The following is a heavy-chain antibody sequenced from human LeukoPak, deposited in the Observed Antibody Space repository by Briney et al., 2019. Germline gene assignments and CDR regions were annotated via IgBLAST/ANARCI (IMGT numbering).Heavy chain of an antibody. V-gene: IGHV4-39*07. CDR1: GGSISSSSYY. CDR3: ARDRCSSSWYGPTSNWFDP. D-gene: IGHD6-13*01. J-gene: IGHJ5*02. CDR2: IYYSGST. Sequence: PSETLSLTCTVSGGSISSSSYYWGWIRQPPGKGLEWIGSIYYSGSTYYNPSLKSRVTISVDTSKNQFSLKLSSVTAADTAVYYCARDRCSSSWYGPTSNWFDPWGQGTLVTVSS.